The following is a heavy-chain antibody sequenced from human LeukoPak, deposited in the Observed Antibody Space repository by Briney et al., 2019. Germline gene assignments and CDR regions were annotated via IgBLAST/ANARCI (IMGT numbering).Heavy chain of an antibody. D-gene: IGHD3-22*01. CDR1: GFTFSSYS. CDR2: ISSSSSYI. V-gene: IGHV3-21*01. CDR3: ARGITMIVVDIDY. J-gene: IGHJ4*02. Sequence: GGSLRPSCAASGFTFSSYSMNWVRQAPGKGLEWVSSISSSSSYIYYADSVKGRFTISRDNAKNSLYLQMNSLRAEDTAVYYCARGITMIVVDIDYWGQGTLVTVSS.